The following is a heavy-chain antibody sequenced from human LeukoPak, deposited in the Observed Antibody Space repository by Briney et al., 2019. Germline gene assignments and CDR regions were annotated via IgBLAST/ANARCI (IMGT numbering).Heavy chain of an antibody. CDR3: AKGRGSRSGFWSGYSPDY. V-gene: IGHV3-23*01. J-gene: IGHJ4*02. D-gene: IGHD3-3*01. Sequence: PGGSLRLSCAASGFTFSSYAMSWVRQAPGKGLEWVSAISGSGGSTYYADSVKGRFTISRDNSKNTLYLQMNSLRAEDTAVYYCAKGRGSRSGFWSGYSPDYWGQGTLVTVSS. CDR1: GFTFSSYA. CDR2: ISGSGGST.